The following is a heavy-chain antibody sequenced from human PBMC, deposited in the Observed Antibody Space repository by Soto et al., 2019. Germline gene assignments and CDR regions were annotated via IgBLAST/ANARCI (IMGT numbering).Heavy chain of an antibody. Sequence: GGSLRLSCAASGFTFSDYYMSWIRQAPGKGLEWVSYISSSSSYTNYADSVKGRFTISRDNAKNSLYLQMNSLRAEDTAVYYCARLYYYDSSGYYFDYWGQGTLVTVSS. CDR2: ISSSSSYT. D-gene: IGHD3-22*01. CDR3: ARLYYYDSSGYYFDY. V-gene: IGHV3-11*06. J-gene: IGHJ4*02. CDR1: GFTFSDYY.